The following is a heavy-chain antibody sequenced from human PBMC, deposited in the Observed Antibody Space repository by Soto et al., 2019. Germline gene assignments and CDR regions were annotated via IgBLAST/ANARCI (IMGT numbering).Heavy chain of an antibody. Sequence: GGSLRLSCAASGFTFSSYSMNWVRQAPGKGLEWVSYISSSSSTIYYADSVKGRFTISRDNAKNSLYLQMNSLRAEDTAVYYCARSDLRNWNYHRNWGQGTLVTVSS. V-gene: IGHV3-48*01. CDR3: ARSDLRNWNYHRN. D-gene: IGHD1-7*01. CDR1: GFTFSSYS. CDR2: ISSSSSTI. J-gene: IGHJ4*02.